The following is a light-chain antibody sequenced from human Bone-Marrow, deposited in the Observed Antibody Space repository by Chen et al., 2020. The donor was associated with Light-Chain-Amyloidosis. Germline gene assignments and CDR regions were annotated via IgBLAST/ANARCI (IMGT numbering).Light chain of an antibody. V-gene: IGLV3-25*03. CDR3: QSADSSGTYEVI. Sequence: SYELTQPPSVSVSPGQTARITCSGDDLPTKYAYWYQQKPGQAPVLGIYKDSERPLGIPERFSGSSSGTTATLTISGVQAEDEADYHCQSADSSGTYEVIFGGGTKLTVL. CDR1: DLPTKY. J-gene: IGLJ2*01. CDR2: KDS.